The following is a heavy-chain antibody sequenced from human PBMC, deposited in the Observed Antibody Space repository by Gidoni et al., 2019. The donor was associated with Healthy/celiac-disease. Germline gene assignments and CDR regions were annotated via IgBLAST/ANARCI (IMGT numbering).Heavy chain of an antibody. D-gene: IGHD2-21*02. Sequence: QLQLQESGPGLVEPSETLSLTCTVSGGSISSRSYYWGWIRQPPGKGLEWIGSIHYSGSTYYNPSLKSRVTISVDTSKNQFSLKLSSVTAADPAVYYCASIGAAPGLPGYYYYGMDVWGQGTTVTVSS. CDR2: IHYSGST. CDR1: GGSISSRSYY. J-gene: IGHJ6*02. V-gene: IGHV4-39*01. CDR3: ASIGAAPGLPGYYYYGMDV.